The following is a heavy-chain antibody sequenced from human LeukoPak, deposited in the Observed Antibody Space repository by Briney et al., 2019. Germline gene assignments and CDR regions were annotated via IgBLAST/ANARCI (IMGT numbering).Heavy chain of an antibody. Sequence: ASVRVSCKTSAYTFTNFRIHWVRQAPGHGFEWMGWIGPSNHYTEYAHKLQDRLTLTTDTSTTTAHMELRSPTFDDTAIYFCARDSYYGGHYSFFEHWGQGTLVTVSS. D-gene: IGHD4/OR15-4a*01. J-gene: IGHJ4*02. CDR1: AYTFTNFR. CDR2: IGPSNHYT. V-gene: IGHV1-18*01. CDR3: ARDSYYGGHYSFFEH.